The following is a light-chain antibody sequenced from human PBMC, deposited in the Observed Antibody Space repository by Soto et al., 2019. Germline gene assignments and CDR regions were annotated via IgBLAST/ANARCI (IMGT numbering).Light chain of an antibody. J-gene: IGKJ3*01. CDR1: QDISNY. Sequence: DIQMTQSPSSLSASVGDRVTITCQASQDISNYLNWYQQKPGKAPTLLIYYASNLETVVPSRFSGSGAGTHFTFTISSLQPEDIATYYCQQYDNLPPFTFGPGTKVDIK. CDR3: QQYDNLPPFT. CDR2: YAS. V-gene: IGKV1-33*01.